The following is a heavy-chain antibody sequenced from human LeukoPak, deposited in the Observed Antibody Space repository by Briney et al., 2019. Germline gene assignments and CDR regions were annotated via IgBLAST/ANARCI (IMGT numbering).Heavy chain of an antibody. CDR1: GGSFSGYY. V-gene: IGHV4-34*01. J-gene: IGHJ4*02. CDR2: INHSGST. Sequence: SETLSLTCAVYGGSFSGYYWSWIRQPPGKGLEWVGEINHSGSTNYNPSLKSRVTISVDTSKNQFSLKLSSAPAADTAVYYCASNDDYGDYVYDYWGQGTLVTVSS. D-gene: IGHD4-17*01. CDR3: ASNDDYGDYVYDY.